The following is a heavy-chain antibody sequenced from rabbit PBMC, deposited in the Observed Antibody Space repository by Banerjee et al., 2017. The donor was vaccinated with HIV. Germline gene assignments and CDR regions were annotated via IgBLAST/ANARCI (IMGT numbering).Heavy chain of an antibody. J-gene: IGHJ4*01. Sequence: QLRESGRGLVQPGGSLKLSCKASGFDFTSYYMSWVRQAPGKGLEWIGYIDPVFGSAYYASWVNGRFSISRENTQNTVSLQLNSLTAADTATYFCARGGGLWGPGTLVTVS. CDR3: ARGGGL. CDR1: GFDFTSYY. V-gene: IGHV1S7*01. CDR2: IDPVFGSA.